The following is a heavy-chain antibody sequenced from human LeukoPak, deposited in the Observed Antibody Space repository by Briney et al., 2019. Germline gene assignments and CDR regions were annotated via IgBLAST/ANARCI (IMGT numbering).Heavy chain of an antibody. CDR1: GFTFSSYE. CDR2: ISSSGSTI. CDR3: TKGLAEYVSGGYYKNRCLDP. V-gene: IGHV3-48*03. J-gene: IGHJ5*02. Sequence: SGGSLRLSCAASGFTFSSYEMNWVRQAPGKGLEWVSYISSSGSTIYYADSVKGRFTISRDNAKNSLYLQMNSLRVEDTAIYYCTKGLAEYVSGGYYKNRCLDPWGQGTLVTVSS. D-gene: IGHD3-10*01.